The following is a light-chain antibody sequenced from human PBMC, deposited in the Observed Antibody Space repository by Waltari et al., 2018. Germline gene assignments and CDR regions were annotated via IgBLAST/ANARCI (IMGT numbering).Light chain of an antibody. CDR3: QQLNSYLP. CDR1: QVIANF. Sequence: QLTKSPSSLSASVGERVTITCRASQVIANFLAWYQQKPGQAPKLLIYGASTLQTGVPSRFSGSGFGTDFSLTISSLQPEDFATYYCQQLNSYLPFGGGTKVEIK. V-gene: IGKV1-9*01. CDR2: GAS. J-gene: IGKJ4*01.